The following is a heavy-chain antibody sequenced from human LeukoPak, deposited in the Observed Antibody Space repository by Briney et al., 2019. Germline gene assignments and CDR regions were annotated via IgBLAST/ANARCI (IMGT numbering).Heavy chain of an antibody. V-gene: IGHV3-21*01. Sequence: GGSLRLSCAASGFTFSSYSMKWVRKAPGKGLEWVSSISSSSSYIYYADSVKGRFTISRDNAKNSLYLQMNSLRAEDTAVYYCARVAGKLGSFDYWGQGTLVTVSS. CDR2: ISSSSSYI. D-gene: IGHD1-7*01. CDR3: ARVAGKLGSFDY. CDR1: GFTFSSYS. J-gene: IGHJ4*02.